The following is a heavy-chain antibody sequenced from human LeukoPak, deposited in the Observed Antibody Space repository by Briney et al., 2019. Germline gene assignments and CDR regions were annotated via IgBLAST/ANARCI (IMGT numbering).Heavy chain of an antibody. CDR3: ARGPLGGEGFDS. J-gene: IGHJ3*02. Sequence: PSETLSLTRTLSGGSLSNHYWNWIRQAAGTGPEYIGRIFHTGTTNYNPSPMSRVTMSIDTSKNQFSLKLTSLTAADTAVYYCARGPLGGEGFDSGGQGTMVSAS. CDR2: IFHTGTT. V-gene: IGHV4-4*07. CDR1: GGSLSNHY. D-gene: IGHD3-10*01.